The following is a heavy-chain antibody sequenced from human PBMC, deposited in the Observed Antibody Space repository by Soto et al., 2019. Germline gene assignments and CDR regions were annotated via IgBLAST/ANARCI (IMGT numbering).Heavy chain of an antibody. CDR1: ADSFSKYD. CDR2: IYFNGNT. V-gene: IGHV4-59*01. Sequence: SETLSLTCTVSADSFSKYDWTWIRQPPGWGLEWIGYIYFNGNTNYNPSLKGRVTISRDTSKKQFSLNLSSVTAADTAVYYCASVTFGGVVLAHWGQGTLVNVSS. CDR3: ASVTFGGVVLAH. D-gene: IGHD3-16*01. J-gene: IGHJ4*02.